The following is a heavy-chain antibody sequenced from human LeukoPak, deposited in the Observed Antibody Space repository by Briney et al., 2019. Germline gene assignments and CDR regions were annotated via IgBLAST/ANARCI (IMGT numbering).Heavy chain of an antibody. Sequence: SETLSLTCTVSGGSNSSYYWSWIRQPAGKGLEWIGRIYTSGSTNYNPSLKSRVTMSVDTSKNQFSLKLSSVTAADTAVYYCARDYRIGYDYYYYMDVWGKGTTVTVSS. CDR1: GGSNSSYY. D-gene: IGHD1-14*01. J-gene: IGHJ6*03. CDR2: IYTSGST. CDR3: ARDYRIGYDYYYYMDV. V-gene: IGHV4-4*07.